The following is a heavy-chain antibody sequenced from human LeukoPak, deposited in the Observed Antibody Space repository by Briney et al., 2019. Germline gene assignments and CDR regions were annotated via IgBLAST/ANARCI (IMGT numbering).Heavy chain of an antibody. D-gene: IGHD3-16*01. CDR3: ARGDYYDGGGRNWFDP. CDR1: GGSISSYY. CDR2: IYYSGST. Sequence: SETLSLTCTVSGGSISSYYWSWIRQPPGKGLEWIGYIYYSGSTNYNPSLKSRVTISVDTSKNQFSLRLTSVTAADTAVYYCARGDYYDGGGRNWFDPWGQGTLVTVSS. V-gene: IGHV4-59*12. J-gene: IGHJ5*02.